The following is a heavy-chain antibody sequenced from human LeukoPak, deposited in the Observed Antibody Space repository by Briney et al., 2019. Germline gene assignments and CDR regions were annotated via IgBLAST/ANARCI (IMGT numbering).Heavy chain of an antibody. CDR3: ARDPNYDFWSGNIDY. J-gene: IGHJ4*02. CDR1: GFTFSSYW. D-gene: IGHD3-3*01. CDR2: INSDGSST. V-gene: IGHV3-74*01. Sequence: GGSLRLSCAASGFTFSSYWMHWVRQAPGKGLVWVSRINSDGSSTSYADSVKGRFTISRDNAKNTLYLQMNSLRAEDTAVYYCARDPNYDFWSGNIDYWGQGTLVTVSS.